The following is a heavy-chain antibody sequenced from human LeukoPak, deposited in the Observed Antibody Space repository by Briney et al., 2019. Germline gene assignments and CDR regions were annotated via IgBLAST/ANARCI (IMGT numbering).Heavy chain of an antibody. D-gene: IGHD5-18*01. CDR3: ARDRDGYSYGLNYFDY. V-gene: IGHV3-21*01. Sequence: GGFLRLSCAASGFTFSTYTMNWARQAPGKGLEWVSSISSSSSYIYFADSVKGRFTISRDNAKKSLYLHMDSLRAEDTAVYYCARDRDGYSYGLNYFDYWGQGTLVTVSS. CDR2: ISSSSSYI. CDR1: GFTFSTYT. J-gene: IGHJ4*02.